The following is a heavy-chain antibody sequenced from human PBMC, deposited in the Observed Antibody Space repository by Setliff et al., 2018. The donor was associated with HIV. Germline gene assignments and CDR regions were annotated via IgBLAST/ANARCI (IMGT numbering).Heavy chain of an antibody. CDR1: SYSITNGNY. V-gene: IGHV4-38-2*02. Sequence: SETLSLTCLVFSYSITNGNYWAWIRQSPGKGLEWIGSIYSTGHTYYNPSHKSRLTMSVDTAKNRSSLKLISVTAADTAVYYCARDRALRFSKSPSFNYFDVWGQGALVTVSS. J-gene: IGHJ4*02. CDR2: IYSTGHT. D-gene: IGHD3-10*01. CDR3: ARDRALRFSKSPSFNYFDV.